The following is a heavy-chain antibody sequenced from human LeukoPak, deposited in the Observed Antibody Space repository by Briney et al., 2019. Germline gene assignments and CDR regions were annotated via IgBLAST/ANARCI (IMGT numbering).Heavy chain of an antibody. CDR2: ISAYNGNT. CDR1: GYTFTSYG. CDR3: ARDGKTVTTYYYYYGMDV. J-gene: IGHJ6*02. Sequence: GASVKVSCKASGYTFTSYGISWVRQAPGQGLEWMGWISAYNGNTNYAQKLQGRVTMTRDTSTSTVYMELSSLRSEDTAVYYCARDGKTVTTYYYYYGMDVWGQGTTVTVSS. D-gene: IGHD4-17*01. V-gene: IGHV1-18*01.